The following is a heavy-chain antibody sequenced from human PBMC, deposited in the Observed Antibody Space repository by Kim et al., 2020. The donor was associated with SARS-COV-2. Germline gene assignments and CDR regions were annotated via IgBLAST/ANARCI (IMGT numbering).Heavy chain of an antibody. CDR3: AKMVMIDDDNYFESYSMDD. CDR2: ISGGGDNK. V-gene: IGHV3-23*01. CDR1: GFTFTSNA. Sequence: GGSLRLSCAASGFTFTSNAMSWVRQAPGKGLEWVSVISGGGDNKFYADSVRGRFTISRDNSKNTLYLQMNSLRDEDTALYYCAKMVMIDDDNYFESYSMDDWGRGTTVTVSS. D-gene: IGHD2-21*01. J-gene: IGHJ6*03.